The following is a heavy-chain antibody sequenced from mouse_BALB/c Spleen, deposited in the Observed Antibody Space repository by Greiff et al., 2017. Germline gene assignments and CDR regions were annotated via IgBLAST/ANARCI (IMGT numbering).Heavy chain of an antibody. CDR1: GFTFSSFG. CDR2: ISSGSSTI. J-gene: IGHJ3*01. V-gene: IGHV5-17*02. Sequence: DVMLVESGGGLVQPGGSRKLSCAASGFTFSSFGMHWVRQAPEKGLEWVAYISSGSSTIYYADTVKGRFTISRDNPKNTLFLQMTSLRSEDTAMYYCARELTWFAYWGQGTLVTVSA. CDR3: ARELTWFAY.